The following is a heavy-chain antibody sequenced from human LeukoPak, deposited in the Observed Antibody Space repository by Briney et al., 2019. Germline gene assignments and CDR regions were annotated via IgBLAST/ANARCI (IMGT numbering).Heavy chain of an antibody. Sequence: RASETLSLTCTVSGGSISSSSYYWGWIRQPPGKGLEWIGSIYYSGSTYYNPSLKSRVTISVDTSKNQFSLKLSSVTAADTAVYYCARPTVAGTTVDYWGQGTLVTVSS. J-gene: IGHJ4*02. CDR1: GGSISSSSYY. D-gene: IGHD6-19*01. CDR2: IYYSGST. CDR3: ARPTVAGTTVDY. V-gene: IGHV4-39*01.